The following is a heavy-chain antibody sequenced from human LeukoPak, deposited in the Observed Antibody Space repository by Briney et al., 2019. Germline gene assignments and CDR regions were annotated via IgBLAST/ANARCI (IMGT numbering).Heavy chain of an antibody. J-gene: IGHJ4*02. Sequence: GGSLRLSCAASGFTFSSHAMSWVRQAPGKGLEWVSSISISGGGTYYADSVKGRFTISRDNSKNTLYLQMTSLRPEDTGVYYCAKASGYSSSWYVDYWGQGTLVTVSS. CDR2: ISISGGGT. CDR1: GFTFSSHA. CDR3: AKASGYSSSWYVDY. D-gene: IGHD6-13*01. V-gene: IGHV3-23*01.